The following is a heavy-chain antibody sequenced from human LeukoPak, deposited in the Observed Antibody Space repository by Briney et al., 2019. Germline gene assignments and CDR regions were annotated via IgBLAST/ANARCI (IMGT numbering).Heavy chain of an antibody. CDR3: ARETGYAYGRAPLDY. CDR1: GYTFTSYG. J-gene: IGHJ4*02. Sequence: SVKVSCKASGYTFTSYGISWVRQAPGQGLEWMGWIIPMSGTVNNAQKFQGRVTITADKSTGTAYMELSSLRSDDTAVYYCARETGYAYGRAPLDYWGQGTLVTVSS. V-gene: IGHV1-69*06. D-gene: IGHD5-18*01. CDR2: IIPMSGTV.